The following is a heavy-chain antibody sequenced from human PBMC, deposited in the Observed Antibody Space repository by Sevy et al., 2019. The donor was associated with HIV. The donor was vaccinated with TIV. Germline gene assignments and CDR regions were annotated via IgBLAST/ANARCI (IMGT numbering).Heavy chain of an antibody. CDR3: ARKYDSSGYFDY. CDR2: ISGSGGSGDKT. J-gene: IGHJ4*02. D-gene: IGHD3-22*01. V-gene: IGHV3-23*01. Sequence: GGSLRLSCAASGFTFSNYAMNWVRQAPGKGLEWVSGISGSGGSGDKTNYADSVKGRFTISRDDSKNSLYLQLKRLRVEDTAIYYCARKYDSSGYFDYWGQGTLVTVSS. CDR1: GFTFSNYA.